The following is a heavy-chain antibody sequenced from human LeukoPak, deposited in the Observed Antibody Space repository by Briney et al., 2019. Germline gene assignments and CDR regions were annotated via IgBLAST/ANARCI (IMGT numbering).Heavy chain of an antibody. Sequence: GGSLRLSCAASEFTFSSYSMNWVRQAPGKGLEWVSSISSSSSYIYYADSVKGRFTISRDNAKNSLYLQMNSLRAEDTAVYYCARDRGDYPFDYWGQGTLVTVSS. CDR2: ISSSSSYI. CDR1: EFTFSSYS. J-gene: IGHJ4*02. D-gene: IGHD4-17*01. CDR3: ARDRGDYPFDY. V-gene: IGHV3-21*01.